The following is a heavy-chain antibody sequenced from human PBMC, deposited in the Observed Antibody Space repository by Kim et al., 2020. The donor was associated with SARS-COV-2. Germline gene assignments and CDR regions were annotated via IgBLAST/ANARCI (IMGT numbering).Heavy chain of an antibody. V-gene: IGHV3-33*08. D-gene: IGHD3-3*01. Sequence: GGSLRLSCAASGFTFSSYGMHWVRQAPGKGLEWVAVIWYDGSNKYYADSVKGRFTISRDNSKNTLYLQMNSLRAEATAVYYCARDPRDNYDFWSGYANYYYYGMDVWGQGTTVTVSS. J-gene: IGHJ6*02. CDR2: IWYDGSNK. CDR1: GFTFSSYG. CDR3: ARDPRDNYDFWSGYANYYYYGMDV.